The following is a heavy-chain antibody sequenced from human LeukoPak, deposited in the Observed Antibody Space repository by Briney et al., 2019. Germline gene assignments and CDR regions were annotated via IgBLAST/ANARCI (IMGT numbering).Heavy chain of an antibody. CDR1: GYTFTSYY. CDR3: ARGGYSGTEKPNDY. CDR2: NNPNSGRT. J-gene: IGHJ4*02. D-gene: IGHD1-26*01. V-gene: IGHV1-2*02. Sequence: ASVKVSCKASGYTFTSYYIHWVRQAPGQGLEWMGWNNPNSGRTYYTQNFQGRVAMTRDTSITTAYMELGRLTSGDTAVYYCARGGYSGTEKPNDYWGQGTLVTVSS.